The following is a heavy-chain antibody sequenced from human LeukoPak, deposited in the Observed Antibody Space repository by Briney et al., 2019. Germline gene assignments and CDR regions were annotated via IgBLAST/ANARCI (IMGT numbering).Heavy chain of an antibody. CDR1: GYMFTNYD. Sequence: GASVKVSCKASGYMFTNYDINWVRQATGQGLEWMGWMNPQSGNTGYAQKFRGRVTITRDNSITTAYMELSSLRSEDTAVYSCARGPNSSNFGSAYYYYMDVWGKGTTVTVSS. J-gene: IGHJ6*03. CDR2: MNPQSGNT. V-gene: IGHV1-8*03. CDR3: ARGPNSSNFGSAYYYYMDV. D-gene: IGHD4-11*01.